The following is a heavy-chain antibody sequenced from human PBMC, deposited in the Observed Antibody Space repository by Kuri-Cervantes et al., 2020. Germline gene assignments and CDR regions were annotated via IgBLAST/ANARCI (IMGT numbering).Heavy chain of an antibody. CDR3: ARSLYYYGSGSPRLADY. J-gene: IGHJ4*02. CDR1: GYTFTNYG. Sequence: ASVKVSCKASGYTFTNYGISWVRQAPGQGLEWMGWISAYNGNTNYAQKLQGRVTMTTDTSTSTAYMELRSLRSDDTAVYYCARSLYYYGSGSPRLADYWGQGTLVTVSS. D-gene: IGHD3-10*01. V-gene: IGHV1-18*01. CDR2: ISAYNGNT.